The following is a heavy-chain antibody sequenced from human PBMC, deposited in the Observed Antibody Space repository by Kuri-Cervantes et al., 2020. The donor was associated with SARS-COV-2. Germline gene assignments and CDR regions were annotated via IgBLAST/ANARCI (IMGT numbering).Heavy chain of an antibody. V-gene: IGHV1-69*10. CDR1: GGTFSSYA. D-gene: IGHD6-19*01. CDR2: IIPILGIA. CDR3: ATDGVAGSLTMDF. Sequence: SVKVSCKASGGTFSSYAISWVRQAPGQGLEWMGGIIPILGIANYAQKFQGRVTITADKSTSTAYMELNSLTSEDTAVYYCATDGVAGSLTMDFWGQGTLVTVSS. J-gene: IGHJ4*02.